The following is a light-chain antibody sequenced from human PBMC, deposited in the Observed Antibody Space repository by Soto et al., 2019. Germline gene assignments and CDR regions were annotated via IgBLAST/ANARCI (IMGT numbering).Light chain of an antibody. J-gene: IGKJ1*01. CDR1: QSISDT. CDR2: GAS. Sequence: EIVLTQSPGILSLSPGGRATLSCRASQSISDTLAWYQQKPGQAPRLLIHGASTRAPGFPARFSGSGSGTDFTLTISSLQSEDFAVYDCQQYNNWPWTFGQGTKVEIK. V-gene: IGKV3-15*01. CDR3: QQYNNWPWT.